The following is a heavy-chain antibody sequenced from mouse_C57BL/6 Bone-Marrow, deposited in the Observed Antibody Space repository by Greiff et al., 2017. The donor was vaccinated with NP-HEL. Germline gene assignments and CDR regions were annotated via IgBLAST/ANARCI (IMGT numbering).Heavy chain of an antibody. J-gene: IGHJ4*01. CDR2: IYSGDGDT. CDR3: ARKDGKNYAMDY. CDR1: GYAFSSSW. V-gene: IGHV1-82*01. Sequence: QVQLQQSGPELVKPGASVKISCKASGYAFSSSWMNWVKQRPGKGLEWIGRIYSGDGDTNYNGKFKGKATLTADKSSSTAYMQLSSLTSEDSAVYFCARKDGKNYAMDYWGQGTSVTVSS. D-gene: IGHD2-1*01.